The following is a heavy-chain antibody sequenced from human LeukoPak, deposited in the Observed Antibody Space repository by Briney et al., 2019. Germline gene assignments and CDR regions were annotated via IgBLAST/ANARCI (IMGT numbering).Heavy chain of an antibody. D-gene: IGHD3-10*01. CDR2: IYNSGNN. J-gene: IGHJ4*02. CDR3: ATRGY. Sequence: SATLSLTCTVSGGSISSDYWQWIRQPPGKGLEWVGYIYNSGNNHYNSSLKSRVTISIDTSKNQFSLKLASVTAADTAVYYCATRGYWGQGTLVAVSS. CDR1: GGSISSDY. V-gene: IGHV4-59*08.